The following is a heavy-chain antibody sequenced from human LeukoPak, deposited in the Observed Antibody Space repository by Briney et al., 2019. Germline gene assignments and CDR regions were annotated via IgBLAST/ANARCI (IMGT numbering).Heavy chain of an antibody. CDR1: GGSISRGTYY. CDR2: IYYNGST. D-gene: IGHD3-10*01. J-gene: IGHJ3*02. CDR3: ARHFRGYYYDAFDI. Sequence: SETLSLTCTVSGGSISRGTYYWGWIRQPPGKGLEWPGSIYYNGSTHHNPSLKSRGTISVDTSKNEFSLKLTSVTAADTAVYYCARHFRGYYYDAFDIWGQGTMVTVSS. V-gene: IGHV4-39*01.